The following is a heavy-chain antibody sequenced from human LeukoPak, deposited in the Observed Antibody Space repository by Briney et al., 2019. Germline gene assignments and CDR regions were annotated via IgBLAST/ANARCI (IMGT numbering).Heavy chain of an antibody. Sequence: GGSLRLSCAASGFTFSSYWMNWVRQAPGKGLEWVATIKEDGSEKYYVDSVKGRFTISRDNAKNSLYLQLSSMRAEDTAVYYCGRRGSYLDYWGQGTLVTVSS. J-gene: IGHJ4*02. CDR3: GRRGSYLDY. CDR2: IKEDGSEK. V-gene: IGHV3-7*01. CDR1: GFTFSSYW. D-gene: IGHD1-26*01.